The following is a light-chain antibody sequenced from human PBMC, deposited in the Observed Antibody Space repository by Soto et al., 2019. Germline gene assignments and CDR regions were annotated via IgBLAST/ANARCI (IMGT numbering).Light chain of an antibody. CDR1: QNINNY. J-gene: IGKJ4*01. CDR3: QQRTDWPPLT. CDR2: DAS. Sequence: EIVLTQSPATLSLSPGDTATLSCRASQNINNYLAWYQQKSGQAPRLLIFDASNRATGIPPRFSGRGSGTDFTLTISXXXXXDFAVYYCQQRTDWPPLTFGGGT. V-gene: IGKV3-11*01.